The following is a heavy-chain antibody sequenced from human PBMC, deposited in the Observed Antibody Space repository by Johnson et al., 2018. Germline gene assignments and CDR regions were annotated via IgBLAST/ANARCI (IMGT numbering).Heavy chain of an antibody. CDR1: RFTFSSYG. V-gene: IGHV3-30*18. Sequence: QVQLVQSGGGVVQPGRSLRLSCAASRFTFSSYGMHWVRQASGKGLEWVALISHDGSKRYYADSVKGRFTISRDNSKNPLFLQMNSLGAEDTAVDYCSKPVPVAKGLNYHYYDMDVWGKGTTVTVSS. CDR3: SKPVPVAKGLNYHYYDMDV. J-gene: IGHJ6*03. D-gene: IGHD2-21*01. CDR2: ISHDGSKR.